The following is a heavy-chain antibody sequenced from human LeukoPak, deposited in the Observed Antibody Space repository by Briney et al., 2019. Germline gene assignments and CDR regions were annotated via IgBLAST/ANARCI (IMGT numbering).Heavy chain of an antibody. CDR1: GGSISSSSYY. CDR2: IYYSGST. V-gene: IGHV4-39*01. J-gene: IGHJ4*02. CDR3: ARGRYYDYVWGSYRYAYYFDY. Sequence: SETLSLTCTVSGGSISSSSYYWGWIRQPPGKGLEWIGSIYYSGSTYYNPSLKSRVTISVDTSKNQFSLKLSSVTAADTAVYYCARGRYYDYVWGSYRYAYYFDYWGQGTLVTVSS. D-gene: IGHD3-16*02.